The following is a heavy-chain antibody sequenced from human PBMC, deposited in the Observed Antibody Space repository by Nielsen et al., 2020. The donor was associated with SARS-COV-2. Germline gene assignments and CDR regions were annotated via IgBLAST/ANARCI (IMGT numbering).Heavy chain of an antibody. Sequence: SQTLSLTCAISGDSVSSSSAAWNWISQSPSRGLESLGRTYYRSKWYNDYPVSVKSRITINPDTSKNQFSLHLNSVTPEDTAVYYCARARGAYGDYYYYYTDVWGKGTTVTVSS. V-gene: IGHV6-1*01. CDR1: GDSVSSSSAA. CDR3: ARARGAYGDYYYYYTDV. J-gene: IGHJ6*03. D-gene: IGHD4-17*01. CDR2: TYYRSKWYN.